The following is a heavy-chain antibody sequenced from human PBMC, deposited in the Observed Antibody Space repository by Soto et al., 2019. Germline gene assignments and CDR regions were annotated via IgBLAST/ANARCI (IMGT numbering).Heavy chain of an antibody. V-gene: IGHV4-61*01. D-gene: IGHD2-15*01. CDR3: ARDPPAAKDAFDI. CDR2: MYYGGST. J-gene: IGHJ3*02. Sequence: SETLSLTCTVSGGYVSSGNYYCSWIRQPPGKGLEWIGYMYYGGSTYYNPSLKSRVTISVDTSKNQFSLKLSSVTPEDTAVYYCARDPPAAKDAFDIWGQGTMVTVSS. CDR1: GGYVSSGNYY.